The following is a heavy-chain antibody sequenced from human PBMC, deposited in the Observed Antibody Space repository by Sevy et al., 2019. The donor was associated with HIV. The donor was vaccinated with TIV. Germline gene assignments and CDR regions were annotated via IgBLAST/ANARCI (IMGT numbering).Heavy chain of an antibody. V-gene: IGHV3-7*03. CDR1: GFTFRSYW. D-gene: IGHD2-8*01. Sequence: GGSLRLSCAASGFTFRSYWMSWVRQAPGKGLEWVASIKQDGSDKYYVNSVKGRFTISRDNAKNSLYLQMNSLRVEGTAVYYCASPGTKGFDPWGQGTLVTVSS. CDR3: ASPGTKGFDP. CDR2: IKQDGSDK. J-gene: IGHJ5*02.